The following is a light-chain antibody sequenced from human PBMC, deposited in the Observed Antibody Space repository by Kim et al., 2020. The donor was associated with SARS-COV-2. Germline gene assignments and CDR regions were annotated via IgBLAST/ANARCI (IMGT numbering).Light chain of an antibody. J-gene: IGLJ3*02. CDR2: NTD. Sequence: ISPTCASSSGSVSPNSYPSWYQXTXGQAPRTLIYNTDTRCSGVPDRFSGSILGNKAALTITGAQADDESDYYCVLYMGSGISVFGGGTQLTVL. CDR1: SGSVSPNSY. V-gene: IGLV8-61*01. CDR3: VLYMGSGISV.